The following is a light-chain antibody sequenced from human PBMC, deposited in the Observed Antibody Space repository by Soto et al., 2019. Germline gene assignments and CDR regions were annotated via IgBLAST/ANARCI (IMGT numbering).Light chain of an antibody. Sequence: EIVLTQSPGTLPLSPGERGTLSCRASENVRSGYLAWYQQKPGQAPRLLIYGASSRTTGTPDRFSGDGSGTDFTLTIGSLEPEDFAVYYCQQYGGSPQTFGQGTKVEI. CDR1: ENVRSGY. J-gene: IGKJ1*01. CDR3: QQYGGSPQT. CDR2: GAS. V-gene: IGKV3-20*01.